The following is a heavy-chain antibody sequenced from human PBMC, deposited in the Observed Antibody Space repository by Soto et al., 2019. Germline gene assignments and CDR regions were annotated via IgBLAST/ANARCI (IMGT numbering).Heavy chain of an antibody. D-gene: IGHD6-19*01. V-gene: IGHV3-30-3*01. J-gene: IGHJ1*01. Sequence: VGSLRLSCAASGFSFSTYAIHWVRQAPGKGLEWVAVISYDSSNKNYADSVRGRFTISRDNSNNMLYLEMNSLRPEDTALYYCATAVAGPPSFPHWGQGTLVTVSS. CDR2: ISYDSSNK. CDR1: GFSFSTYA. CDR3: ATAVAGPPSFPH.